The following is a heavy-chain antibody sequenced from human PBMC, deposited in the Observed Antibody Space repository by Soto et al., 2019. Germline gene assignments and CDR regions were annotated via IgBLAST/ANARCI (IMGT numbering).Heavy chain of an antibody. J-gene: IGHJ5*02. CDR2: IYYSGST. CDR1: GGSISSYY. CDR3: ARVASRGYSSSWYRNWFDP. Sequence: WETLSLTCTVSGGSISSYYWSWIRQPPGKGLEWIGYIYYSGSTNYNPSLKSRVTISVDTSKNQFSLKLSSVTAADTAVYYCARVASRGYSSSWYRNWFDPWGQGTLVTVSS. V-gene: IGHV4-59*01. D-gene: IGHD6-13*01.